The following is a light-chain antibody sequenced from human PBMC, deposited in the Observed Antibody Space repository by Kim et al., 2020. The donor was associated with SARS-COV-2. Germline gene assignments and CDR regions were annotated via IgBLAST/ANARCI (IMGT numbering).Light chain of an antibody. CDR1: YSNIGNNY. J-gene: IGLJ3*02. CDR3: GTWDSSLSAML. Sequence: QSVLTQPPSVSAAPGQKVTISCSGTYSNIGNNYVSWYQQLPGTVPKLLIYDNNKRPSGIPDRFSGSKSGTSASLGITGLQTGDEADYYCGTWDSSLSAMLFGGGTKLTVL. V-gene: IGLV1-51*01. CDR2: DNN.